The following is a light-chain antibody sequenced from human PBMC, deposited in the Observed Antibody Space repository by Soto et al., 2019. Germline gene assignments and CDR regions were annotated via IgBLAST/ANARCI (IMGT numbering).Light chain of an antibody. J-gene: IGKJ4*01. Sequence: DIQMTQSPSSVSASVGDRVTIICRASQGISRWLAWYQKKPGKAPNLLTYPASSLQRGVPPGLSGSGPGTDVTLTIRSLQPEDFATYDCLQARSFPLTFGGGTTVDI. CDR2: PAS. V-gene: IGKV1-12*01. CDR3: LQARSFPLT. CDR1: QGISRW.